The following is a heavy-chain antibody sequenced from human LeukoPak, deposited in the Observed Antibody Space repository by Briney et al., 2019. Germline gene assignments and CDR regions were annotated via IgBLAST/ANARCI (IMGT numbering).Heavy chain of an antibody. CDR1: GGTFISYA. D-gene: IGHD4-17*01. V-gene: IGHV1-69*05. Sequence: SVKVSCKASGGTFISYAISWVRQAPGQGLGWMGGIIPIFGTANYAQKFQGRVTITTDESTSTAYMELGSLRSEDTAVYYCARARTVTHRFDYWGQGALVTVSS. J-gene: IGHJ4*02. CDR3: ARARTVTHRFDY. CDR2: IIPIFGTA.